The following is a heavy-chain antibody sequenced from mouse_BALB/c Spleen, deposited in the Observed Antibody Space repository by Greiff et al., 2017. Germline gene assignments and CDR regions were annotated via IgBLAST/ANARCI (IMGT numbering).Heavy chain of an antibody. J-gene: IGHJ4*01. V-gene: IGHV3-6*02. D-gene: IGHD1-2*01. Sequence: EVKLMESGPGLVKPSQSLSLTCSVTGYSITSGYYWNWIRQFPGNKLEWMGYISYDGSNNYNPSLKNRISITRDTSKNQFFLKLNSVTTEDTATYYCARNYGYSYYYAMDYRGQGTSVTVSS. CDR1: GYSITSGYY. CDR3: ARNYGYSYYYAMDY. CDR2: ISYDGSN.